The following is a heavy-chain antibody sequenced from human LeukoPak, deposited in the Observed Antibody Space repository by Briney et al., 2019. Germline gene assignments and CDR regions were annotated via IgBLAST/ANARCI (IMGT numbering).Heavy chain of an antibody. D-gene: IGHD5/OR15-5a*01. V-gene: IGHV4-39*07. CDR3: ARSTHGKYNWFDP. Sequence: SEALSLTCTVSGGSISSSSYYWGWIRQPPGKGLEWIGSIYYSGSTYYNPSLKSRVTISVDTSKNQFSLKLSSVTAADTAVYYCARSTHGKYNWFDPWGQGTLVTVSS. CDR1: GGSISSSSYY. J-gene: IGHJ5*02. CDR2: IYYSGST.